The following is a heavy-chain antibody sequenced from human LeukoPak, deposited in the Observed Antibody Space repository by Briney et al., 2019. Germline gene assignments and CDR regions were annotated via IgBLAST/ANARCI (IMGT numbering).Heavy chain of an antibody. CDR3: ARGFRALRAKNIVVVPAAIRFDP. J-gene: IGHJ5*02. CDR1: GGSFSGYY. D-gene: IGHD2-2*01. V-gene: IGHV4-34*01. CDR2: INHSGST. Sequence: PSETLSLTCAVYGGSFSGYYWSWIRQPPGKGLEWIGEINHSGSTNYNPSLKSRVTISVDTSKNQFSLKLSSVTAADTAVYYCARGFRALRAKNIVVVPAAIRFDPWGQGTLVTVSS.